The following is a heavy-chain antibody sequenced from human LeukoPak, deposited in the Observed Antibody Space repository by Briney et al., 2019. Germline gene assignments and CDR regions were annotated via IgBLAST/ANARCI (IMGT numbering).Heavy chain of an antibody. J-gene: IGHJ4*02. CDR3: ARARQGNDY. CDR2: ISYDGSNK. Sequence: GGSLRLSCAASGFTFSSYAMHWVRQAPGKGLEWVAVISYDGSNKYYADSVKGRFTISRDNSKNTLYLQMNSRRAEDTAVYYCARARQGNDYWGQRTLATVSS. D-gene: IGHD3-10*01. CDR1: GFTFSSYA. V-gene: IGHV3-30-3*01.